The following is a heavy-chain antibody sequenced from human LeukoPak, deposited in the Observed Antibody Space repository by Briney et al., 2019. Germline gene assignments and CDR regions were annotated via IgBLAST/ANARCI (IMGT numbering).Heavy chain of an antibody. V-gene: IGHV3-30*02. Sequence: PGGSLRLSCAASGFTFSSYGMHWVRQAPGKGLEWVAFIRYDGSNKYYADSVKGRFTISRDNSKNTLYLQMNSLRAEDTAVYYCARDLRYYDSSGYPTPGAFDIWGQGTMVTVSS. CDR1: GFTFSSYG. D-gene: IGHD3-22*01. CDR2: IRYDGSNK. CDR3: ARDLRYYDSSGYPTPGAFDI. J-gene: IGHJ3*02.